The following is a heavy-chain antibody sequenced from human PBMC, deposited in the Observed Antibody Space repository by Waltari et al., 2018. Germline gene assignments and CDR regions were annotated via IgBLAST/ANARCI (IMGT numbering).Heavy chain of an antibody. Sequence: QVQLQESGPGLVKPSETLSLTCTVSGGSISNHYWSWIRQPPGKGLEWIGYIYYSGSTNYNPSLKSRVTISVDTSKNQFSLKLSSVTAADTAVYYCARADYGDADYYYYYGMDVWGQGTTVTVSS. V-gene: IGHV4-59*11. D-gene: IGHD4-17*01. J-gene: IGHJ6*02. CDR2: IYYSGST. CDR1: GGSISNHY. CDR3: ARADYGDADYYYYYGMDV.